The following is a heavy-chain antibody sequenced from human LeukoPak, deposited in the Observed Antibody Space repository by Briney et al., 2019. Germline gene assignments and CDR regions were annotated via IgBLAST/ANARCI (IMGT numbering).Heavy chain of an antibody. CDR2: ISYDGGNK. CDR3: ARDRGYTSGWPNFDY. D-gene: IGHD6-19*01. CDR1: GFTFSSYA. Sequence: GRSLGLSCAASGFTFSSYAMHWVRQAPGKGLEWVAVISYDGGNKYYPDSVKGRFTISRDNSKNTLYLQMNSLRGEDTSVYYCARDRGYTSGWPNFDYWGQGTLVTVSS. J-gene: IGHJ4*02. V-gene: IGHV3-30*04.